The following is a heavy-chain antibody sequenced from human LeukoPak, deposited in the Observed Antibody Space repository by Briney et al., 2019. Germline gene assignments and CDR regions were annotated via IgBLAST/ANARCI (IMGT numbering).Heavy chain of an antibody. CDR2: IYYSGST. Sequence: PSETLSLTCTVSGGSISSYYWTWIRQPPGKGLEWIGYIYYSGSTNYNPSLKSRVTISVDTSKNQFSLKLSSVTAADTAVYYCARLGMVLGIQGGVFDPWGQGTLVTVSS. CDR3: ARLGMVLGIQGGVFDP. V-gene: IGHV4-59*08. D-gene: IGHD7-27*01. CDR1: GGSISSYY. J-gene: IGHJ5*02.